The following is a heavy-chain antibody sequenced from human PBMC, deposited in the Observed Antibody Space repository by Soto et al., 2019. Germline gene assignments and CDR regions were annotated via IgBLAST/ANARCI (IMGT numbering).Heavy chain of an antibody. CDR3: ASPYDYGDRMRENYLDY. CDR2: ISYDGSNK. V-gene: IGHV3-30-3*01. Sequence: QVQLVESGGGVVQPGMSLRLSCAASGFTFSSYAMHWVRQAPGKGVEWVAVISYDGSNKYYADSVKGRFTSSRDNSKKTLYLQMKSLRAEDTAVYYCASPYDYGDRMRENYLDYCCQGTLVTASS. D-gene: IGHD4-17*01. CDR1: GFTFSSYA. J-gene: IGHJ4*02.